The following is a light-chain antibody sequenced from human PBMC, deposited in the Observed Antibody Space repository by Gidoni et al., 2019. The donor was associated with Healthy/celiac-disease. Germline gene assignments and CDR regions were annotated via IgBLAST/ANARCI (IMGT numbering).Light chain of an antibody. V-gene: IGKV3-20*01. CDR2: GAS. CDR3: QQYGSSST. CDR1: QSVSSSY. J-gene: IGKJ5*01. Sequence: EIVLTQSPGTLSLSPGERATLSCRASQSVSSSYLAWYQQKPGQAPRLLIYGASSRATGIPDRFSGSGSGTDFTLTISRLEPEDFAVYYCQQYGSSSTFXQXTRLEIK.